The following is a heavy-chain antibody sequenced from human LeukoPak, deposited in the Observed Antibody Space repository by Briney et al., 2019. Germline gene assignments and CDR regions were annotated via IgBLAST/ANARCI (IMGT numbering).Heavy chain of an antibody. CDR1: GYTFSSYY. CDR2: INLSGGST. V-gene: IGHV1-46*01. CDR3: ARQSYRGSYLLYWFDP. J-gene: IGHJ5*02. D-gene: IGHD1-26*01. Sequence: AAVKVSCKSSGYTFSSYYMNWVRQAPGQGLEWMGIINLSGGSTSYEQKIQGRVTMTRDTSTSTVYMELSSLRSEDTAVYYCARQSYRGSYLLYWFDPWGQGTLVTVSS.